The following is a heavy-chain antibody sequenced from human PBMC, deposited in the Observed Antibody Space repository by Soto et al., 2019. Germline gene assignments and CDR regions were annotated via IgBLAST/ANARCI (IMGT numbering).Heavy chain of an antibody. CDR2: IRAYTGYT. J-gene: IGHJ4*02. D-gene: IGHD6-19*01. CDR3: ARASDGYRSGRYVGYFDY. CDR1: GYTFTSYG. V-gene: IGHV1-18*04. Sequence: QVQLVQSGGEVRKPGASVKVSCKASGYTFTSYGVSWVRQAPGQGLEWMGWIRAYTGYTNYAQKFQGRVTITTDTSTSTAYMVLRSLISDDTAVYYCARASDGYRSGRYVGYFDYWGLGTLVTVSS.